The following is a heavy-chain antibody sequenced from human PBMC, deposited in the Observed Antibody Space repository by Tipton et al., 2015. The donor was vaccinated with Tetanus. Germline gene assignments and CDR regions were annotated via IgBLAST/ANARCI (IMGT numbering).Heavy chain of an antibody. J-gene: IGHJ4*02. CDR3: ARDYDFWSGYSDYFDY. CDR2: INPSGGST. V-gene: IGHV1-46*01. Sequence: QLVQSGAEVKKPGASVKVSCKASGYTFTSYYMHWVRQAPGQGLEWMGIINPSGGSTSYAQKFRGRVTMTRDTSTSTVYMELSSLRSEDTAVYYCARDYDFWSGYSDYFDYWGQGTLVTVSS. CDR1: GYTFTSYY. D-gene: IGHD3-3*01.